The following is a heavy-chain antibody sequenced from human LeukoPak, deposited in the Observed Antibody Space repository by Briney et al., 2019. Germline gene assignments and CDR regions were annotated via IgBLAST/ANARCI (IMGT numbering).Heavy chain of an antibody. CDR1: GFMLSSTW. V-gene: IGHV3-74*01. CDR3: VRGSPGYSSSWHAY. CDR2: INSDATST. D-gene: IGHD6-13*01. Sequence: GRSLRLSCAASGFMLSSTWMHWVRQAPGKGLVWVSRINSDATSTSYADSVRGRFTISRDDAKNTMYLQMNSLRAEDTAMYYCVRGSPGYSSSWHAYWGQGTLVTVSS. J-gene: IGHJ4*02.